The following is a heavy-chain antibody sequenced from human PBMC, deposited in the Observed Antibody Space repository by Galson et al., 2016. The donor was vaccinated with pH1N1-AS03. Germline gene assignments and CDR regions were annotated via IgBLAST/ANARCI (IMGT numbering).Heavy chain of an antibody. CDR3: ARGNDYGSGTFYRSFGMDV. Sequence: TLSLTCAVYGGSLSGYYWTWIRQPLGKGLQWIGESNHRGSTRGITTYNPSLKSRVTISVDTSKNQFSLRLNSVTAADTAVYFCARGNDYGSGTFYRSFGMDVWGQGTTVAVSS. D-gene: IGHD3-10*01. CDR2: SNHRGST. CDR1: GGSLSGYY. J-gene: IGHJ6*02. V-gene: IGHV4-34*01.